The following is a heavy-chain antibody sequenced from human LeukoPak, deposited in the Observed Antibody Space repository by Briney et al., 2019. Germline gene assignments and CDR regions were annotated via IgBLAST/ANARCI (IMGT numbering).Heavy chain of an antibody. CDR3: ASVGDARVQTGVDY. D-gene: IGHD3-10*01. V-gene: IGHV1-69*04. CDR1: GGTFSSYA. Sequence: SVKVSCKASGGTFSSYAISWVRQAPGQGLEWMGRIIPILGIANYAQKFQGRVTITADKSTSTAYMELSSLRSEDTAVYYCASVGDARVQTGVDYWGQGTLVTVSS. CDR2: IIPILGIA. J-gene: IGHJ4*02.